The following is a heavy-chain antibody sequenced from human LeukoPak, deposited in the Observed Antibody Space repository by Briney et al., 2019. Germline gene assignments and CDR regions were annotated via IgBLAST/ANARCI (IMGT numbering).Heavy chain of an antibody. CDR3: AKDSQSVIAVAGTVDY. CDR1: GFTFSTYA. V-gene: IGHV3-30-3*01. J-gene: IGHJ4*02. CDR2: ISNDGTNK. Sequence: GGSLRLSCAASGFTFSTYALHWVRQAPGKGLEWGAVISNDGTNKYYADSVKGRFTISRDNSKNTLYLQMSSLRAEETAVYYCAKDSQSVIAVAGTVDYWGQGTLVTVSS. D-gene: IGHD6-19*01.